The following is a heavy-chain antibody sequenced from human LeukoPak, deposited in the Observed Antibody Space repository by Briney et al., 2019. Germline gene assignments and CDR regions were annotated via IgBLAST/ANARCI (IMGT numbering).Heavy chain of an antibody. CDR1: GFTLSNYA. J-gene: IGHJ2*01. Sequence: GGSLRLSCAASGFTLSNYAMSWVRQGPGKGPEWVAGISYSSGSIYYLDSVKGRSTISRDNSRNTLYLQMNSPRAEDTAVYYCAKDVLRLNYGYFDLWGRGTLVSVSS. D-gene: IGHD3-16*01. CDR2: ISYSSGSI. V-gene: IGHV3-23*01. CDR3: AKDVLRLNYGYFDL.